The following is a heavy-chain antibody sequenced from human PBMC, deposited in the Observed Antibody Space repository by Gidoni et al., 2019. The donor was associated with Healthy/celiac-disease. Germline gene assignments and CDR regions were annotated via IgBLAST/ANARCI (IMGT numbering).Heavy chain of an antibody. J-gene: IGHJ6*03. Sequence: VQLVESGGGLVQPGSSLRLSCAASGFTFDDYAMHWVRQAPGKGLEWVSGISWNSGSIGYADSVKGRFTISRDNAKNSLYLQMNSLRAEDTALYYCAKDNYMDVWGKGTTVTVSS. CDR3: AKDNYMDV. CDR2: ISWNSGSI. CDR1: GFTFDDYA. V-gene: IGHV3-9*01.